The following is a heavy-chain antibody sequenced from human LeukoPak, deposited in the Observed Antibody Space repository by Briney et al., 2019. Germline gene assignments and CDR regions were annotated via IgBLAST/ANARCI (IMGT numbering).Heavy chain of an antibody. CDR1: GYTFTSYG. J-gene: IGHJ4*02. Sequence: SVKVSCKASGYTFTSYGISWVRQAPGQGLEWMGGIIPIFGTANYAQKFQGRVTITADESTSTAYMELSSLRSEDTAVYYCARSHPQNYYDSSGYYVSFDYWGQGTLVTVSS. D-gene: IGHD3-22*01. CDR2: IIPIFGTA. CDR3: ARSHPQNYYDSSGYYVSFDY. V-gene: IGHV1-69*13.